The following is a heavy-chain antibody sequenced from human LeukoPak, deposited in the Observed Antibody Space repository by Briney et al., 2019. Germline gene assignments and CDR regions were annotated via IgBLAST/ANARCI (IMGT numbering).Heavy chain of an antibody. CDR3: AKNGQSGFSFDP. CDR2: IYYSGST. Sequence: SETLSLTCTVSGGSISSYYWSWIRQPPGKGLEWIGYIYYSGSTNYNPSLKSRVTISVDTSKNQFSLKLTSVTAADTAVYYCAKNGQSGFSFDPWGQGTQVTVSS. D-gene: IGHD1-26*01. V-gene: IGHV4-59*12. CDR1: GGSISSYY. J-gene: IGHJ5*02.